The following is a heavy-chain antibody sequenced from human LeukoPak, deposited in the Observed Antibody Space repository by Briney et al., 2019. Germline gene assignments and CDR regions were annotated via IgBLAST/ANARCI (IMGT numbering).Heavy chain of an antibody. D-gene: IGHD2-2*01. CDR3: ARRLTQYDCFDP. CDR1: GDSVSSNSAI. J-gene: IGHJ5*02. CDR2: TYYRSKWYN. V-gene: IGHV6-1*01. Sequence: SQTLSLTCAISGDSVSSNSAIWNWIRQSPSRGLEWLGRTYYRSKWYNDYAVSVRGRITVNPDTSKNQFSLHLNSVTPEDTAVYYCARRLTQYDCFDPWGQGILVTVSS.